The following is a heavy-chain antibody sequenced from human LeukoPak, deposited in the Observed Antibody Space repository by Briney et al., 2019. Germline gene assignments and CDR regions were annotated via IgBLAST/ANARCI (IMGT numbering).Heavy chain of an antibody. CDR2: ISYRGST. CDR3: AGEFPPLRDGYIDV. J-gene: IGHJ6*03. D-gene: IGHD2-21*01. V-gene: IGHV4-59*11. Sequence: SETLSLTCTVSGGSINRHYWSWIRQAPGKGLEWIGHISYRGSTNYNPSLMSRVTMSVDTSKNQFSLKLTSVTAADTAVYFCAGEFPPLRDGYIDVWGKGTTVTVSS. CDR1: GGSINRHY.